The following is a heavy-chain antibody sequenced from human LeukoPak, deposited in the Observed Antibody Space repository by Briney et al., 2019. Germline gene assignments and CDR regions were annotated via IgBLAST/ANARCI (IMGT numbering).Heavy chain of an antibody. CDR3: ATLDFYYDSSGRPLPPD. D-gene: IGHD3-22*01. Sequence: ASVKVSCKVSGYTLSDFSMHWVRQAPGKGLEWLGGFGCEDDEPIYAQKFQGRVRMTGDTSTDTAYMELSALRSEDTAVYYCATLDFYYDSSGRPLPPDWGQGTLVTVSS. V-gene: IGHV1-24*01. J-gene: IGHJ4*02. CDR2: FGCEDDEP. CDR1: GYTLSDFS.